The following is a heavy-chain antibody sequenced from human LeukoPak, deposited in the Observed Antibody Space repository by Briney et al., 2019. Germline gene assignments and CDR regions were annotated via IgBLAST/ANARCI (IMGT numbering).Heavy chain of an antibody. CDR2: IVVGSGNT. CDR1: GFTFSSST. D-gene: IGHD3-16*01. V-gene: IGHV1-58*02. CDR3: AADLPGGAMFDP. J-gene: IGHJ5*02. Sequence: SVKVSCKASGFTFSSSTIQWVRQARGQRLEWMGWIVVGSGNTNYAQNFQERVTITRDMSTSTAYMEVSSLRSEDTAVYYCAADLPGGAMFDPWGQGTLVTVS.